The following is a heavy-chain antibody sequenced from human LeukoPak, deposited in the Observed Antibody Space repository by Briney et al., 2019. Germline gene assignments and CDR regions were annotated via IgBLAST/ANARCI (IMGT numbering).Heavy chain of an antibody. Sequence: KPSETLSLTCTVSGGSISSSSYYWGWIRQPPGKGLECIGSIYYSGSTYYSPSLKSRVTISVDTSKNQFSLKLSSVTAADTAVYHCARRASGYWYFDLWGRGTLVTVSS. V-gene: IGHV4-39*01. CDR3: ARRASGYWYFDL. D-gene: IGHD6-25*01. J-gene: IGHJ2*01. CDR1: GGSISSSSYY. CDR2: IYYSGST.